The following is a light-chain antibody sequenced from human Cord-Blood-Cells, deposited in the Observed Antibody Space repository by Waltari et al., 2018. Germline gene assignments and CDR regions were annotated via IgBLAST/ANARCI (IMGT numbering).Light chain of an antibody. CDR3: YSAADNNWV. Sequence: SYELTQPSPVSVSPGQTARITCSVDVLANTDARWFQQKPGQAPLLVIYKDTERPSGIPERFSGSSSGTTVTLTISGAQVEDEADYYCYSAADNNWVFGGGTKLTVL. V-gene: IGLV3-27*01. CDR2: KDT. J-gene: IGLJ3*02. CDR1: VLANTD.